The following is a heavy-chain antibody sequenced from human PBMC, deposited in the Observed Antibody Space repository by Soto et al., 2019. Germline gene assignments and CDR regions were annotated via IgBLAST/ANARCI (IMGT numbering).Heavy chain of an antibody. CDR2: INPNSGNI. D-gene: IGHD3-10*01. J-gene: IGHJ4*02. CDR3: ARGRASGSYYLLDY. V-gene: IGHV1-8*01. CDR1: GDTFTTYD. Sequence: RASVKVSCKASGDTFTTYDINWVRQATGRGLEWMGWINPNSGNIGYAQRFQGRVTMTRDTAIRTAYMEVSSLRSDDTAVYYCARGRASGSYYLLDYWGQGTLVTVS.